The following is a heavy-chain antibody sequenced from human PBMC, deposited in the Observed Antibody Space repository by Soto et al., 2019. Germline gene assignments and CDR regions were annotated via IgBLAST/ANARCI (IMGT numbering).Heavy chain of an antibody. Sequence: PSETLSLTCAVYGGSFSGYYWSWIRQPPGKGLEWIGEINHGGSPTYNPSLKSRVTISLDTSKNHSSLKLNSVTAADTSVYYCARGPEYYYGGSGYVDYWGQGTLVTVSS. CDR3: ARGPEYYYGGSGYVDY. D-gene: IGHD3-22*01. CDR1: GGSFSGYY. CDR2: INHGGSP. J-gene: IGHJ4*02. V-gene: IGHV4-34*01.